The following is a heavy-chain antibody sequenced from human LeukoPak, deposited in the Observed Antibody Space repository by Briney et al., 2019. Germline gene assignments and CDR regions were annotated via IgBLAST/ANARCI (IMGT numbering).Heavy chain of an antibody. J-gene: IGHJ4*02. CDR3: AGLHPRNTVDF. CDR2: INHRGST. CDR1: GGSFSGYY. D-gene: IGHD2/OR15-2a*01. Sequence: PSETLSLTCAVYGGSFSGYYWSWIRQPPGKGLEWIGEINHRGSTNYNPSLKSRVTISLDTSKNQLSLKLSSVTAADTAVYYCAGLHPRNTVDFWGQGTLVTVSS. V-gene: IGHV4-34*01.